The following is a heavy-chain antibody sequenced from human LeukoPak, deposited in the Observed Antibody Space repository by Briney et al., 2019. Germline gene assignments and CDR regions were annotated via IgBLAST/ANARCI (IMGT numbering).Heavy chain of an antibody. J-gene: IGHJ3*02. V-gene: IGHV3-43*02. CDR1: GFTFDDYA. CDR2: ITGDGDRA. CDR3: AKATNHYRGRSYSNDAFDM. D-gene: IGHD2-15*01. Sequence: PGGSLRLSCAASGFTFDDYAMHWVRQAPGKGLEWVSLITGDGDRAYYADSVQGRFTISRDNNKTSLYLQMNSLTTEDTALYFCAKATNHYRGRSYSNDAFDMWGQGTMVTVSS.